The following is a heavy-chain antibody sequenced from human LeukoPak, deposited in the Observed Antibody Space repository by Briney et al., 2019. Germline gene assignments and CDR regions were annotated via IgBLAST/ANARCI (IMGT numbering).Heavy chain of an antibody. D-gene: IGHD3-22*01. Sequence: VKVSCKASGYTFTSYDINWVRQATGQGLEWMGWMNPKSGNTGYAPKFQGRVTMTRNTSISTAYMELSSLRSEDTAVYYCAKVYYHHSSNYYFPPDYWGQGTLVTVSS. J-gene: IGHJ4*02. CDR1: GYTFTSYD. CDR3: AKVYYHHSSNYYFPPDY. CDR2: MNPKSGNT. V-gene: IGHV1-8*01.